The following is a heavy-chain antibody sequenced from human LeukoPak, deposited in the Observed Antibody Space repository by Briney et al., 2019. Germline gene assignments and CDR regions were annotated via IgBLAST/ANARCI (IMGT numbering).Heavy chain of an antibody. Sequence: GGSLRLFCAASGFTFSTYSMNWVRQAPGKGLEWVSSISSGSSYIYYADSVKGRFTISRDNAKNSLYLQMNSLRAEDTAVYYCARELYCSGGTCSNDYYYYYYMDVWGKGTTVTVSS. CDR3: ARELYCSGGTCSNDYYYYYYMDV. CDR1: GFTFSTYS. CDR2: ISSGSSYI. V-gene: IGHV3-21*01. D-gene: IGHD2-15*01. J-gene: IGHJ6*03.